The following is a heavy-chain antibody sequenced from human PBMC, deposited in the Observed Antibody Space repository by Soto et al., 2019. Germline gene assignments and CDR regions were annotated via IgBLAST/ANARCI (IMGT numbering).Heavy chain of an antibody. CDR1: GYSFVYG. D-gene: IGHD2-8*01. V-gene: IGHV3-30*18. J-gene: IGHJ5*02. CDR3: AKAGGKVSTPFDP. CDR2: ISYDGSNK. Sequence: QVHLVESGGGVVQPGRSLRLSCAAGYSFVYGMHWVRQAPGKGLEWVSFISYDGSNKYYADSVKGRFTVSIDNSRNTVFLAMDRLRIEDTAVYYCAKAGGKVSTPFDPWGQGTLVTVSP.